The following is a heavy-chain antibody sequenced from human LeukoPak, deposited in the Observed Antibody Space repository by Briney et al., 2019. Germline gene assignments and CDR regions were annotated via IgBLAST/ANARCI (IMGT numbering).Heavy chain of an antibody. J-gene: IGHJ4*02. D-gene: IGHD4-17*01. CDR3: ARRAPLSGESFDY. V-gene: IGHV5-51*01. Sequence: GESLKISCKGSGYSFTSYWLGWVRQMPGKGLEWMGIIYPGDSDTRYSPSFQGQVTMSADKSINTAYLQWSSLKALDTAMYYCARRAPLSGESFDYWGQGTLVTVSS. CDR1: GYSFTSYW. CDR2: IYPGDSDT.